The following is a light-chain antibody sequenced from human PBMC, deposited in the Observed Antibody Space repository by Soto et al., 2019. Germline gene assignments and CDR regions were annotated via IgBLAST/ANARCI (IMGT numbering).Light chain of an antibody. Sequence: DIQLTQSPSFLSTSVGDRVTITCRASQGISSYLAWYQQKPGKAPKLLIYAASTLQSGVPLRFSGSGSGTSFTLTSSSLQPEDCATYYCQQLLSYPITFGQGTRLEIK. V-gene: IGKV1-9*01. J-gene: IGKJ5*01. CDR1: QGISSY. CDR3: QQLLSYPIT. CDR2: AAS.